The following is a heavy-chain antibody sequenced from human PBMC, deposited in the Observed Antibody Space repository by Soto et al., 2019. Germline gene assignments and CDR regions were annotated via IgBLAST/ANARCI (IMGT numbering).Heavy chain of an antibody. CDR3: ARAGYCSGGSCYYDYYYMDV. CDR1: GFTFSTYA. V-gene: IGHV3-23*01. CDR2: IRGNGDTT. Sequence: GGSLRLSCAASGFTFSTYAKSWVRQAPGKGLEWVSEIRGNGDTTHYADSVKGRFTISRDNAKNSLYLQMNSLRAEDTAVYYCARAGYCSGGSCYYDYYYMDVWGKGTTVTVSS. D-gene: IGHD2-15*01. J-gene: IGHJ6*03.